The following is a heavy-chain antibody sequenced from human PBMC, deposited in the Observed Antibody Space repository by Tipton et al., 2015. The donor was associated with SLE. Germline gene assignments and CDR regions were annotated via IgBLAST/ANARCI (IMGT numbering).Heavy chain of an antibody. CDR3: ARGGGIRFLEWDYYYMDV. Sequence: TLSLTCTVSGGSISSYYWSWIRQPPGKGLEWIGYIYYSGSTNYNPPLKSRVTISVDTSKNQFSLKLSSVTAADTAVYYCARGGGIRFLEWDYYYMDVWGKGTTVTVSS. J-gene: IGHJ6*03. V-gene: IGHV4-59*01. D-gene: IGHD3-3*01. CDR1: GGSISSYY. CDR2: IYYSGST.